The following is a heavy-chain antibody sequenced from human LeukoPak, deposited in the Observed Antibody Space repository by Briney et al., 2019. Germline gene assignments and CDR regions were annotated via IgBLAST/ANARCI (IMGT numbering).Heavy chain of an antibody. J-gene: IGHJ3*01. CDR3: ARDPQYYYGSGRNPNAFDL. V-gene: IGHV1-18*01. Sequence: ASVNVSCMASGYTFTSSGISRLRQAPGQRLEWMGWISAYNGNTNYAQKLQGRVNMTKDTSKSTAYKELRSLRSDDTAVYYCARDPQYYYGSGRNPNAFDLWGQGTMVTVSS. CDR2: ISAYNGNT. CDR1: GYTFTSSG. D-gene: IGHD3-10*01.